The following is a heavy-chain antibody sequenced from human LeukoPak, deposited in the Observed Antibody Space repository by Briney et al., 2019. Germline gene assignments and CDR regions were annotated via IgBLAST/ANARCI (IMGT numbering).Heavy chain of an antibody. V-gene: IGHV4-39*01. J-gene: IGHJ4*02. CDR1: GGSIISKTSY. D-gene: IGHD3-22*01. CDR2: MYYSGSS. Sequence: SETLSLTCSVSGGSIISKTSYWGWIRQPPGKGLEWIGSMYYSGSSYYNPSLKSRVTVSVDTSKNQFSLKLSSVTASDTAVYYCARHKSSGSYPLDYWGQGILVTVSS. CDR3: ARHKSSGSYPLDY.